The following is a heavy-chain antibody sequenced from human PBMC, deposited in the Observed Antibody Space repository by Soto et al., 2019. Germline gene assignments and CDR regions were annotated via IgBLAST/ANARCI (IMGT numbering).Heavy chain of an antibody. CDR1: GGSISSDY. V-gene: IGHV4-59*04. Sequence: SETLSRTCTGSGGSISSDYWSWRRQLPGKGLEWIGCLYYSGSTYYNPSLKSRVTISVDTSKNQFSLKLSSVTAADTAVYYCARLDYDFWSGYPFDYWGQGTLVTVSS. CDR3: ARLDYDFWSGYPFDY. J-gene: IGHJ4*02. CDR2: LYYSGST. D-gene: IGHD3-3*01.